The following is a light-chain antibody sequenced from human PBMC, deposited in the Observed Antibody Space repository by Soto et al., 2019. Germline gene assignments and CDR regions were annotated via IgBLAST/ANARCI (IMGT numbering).Light chain of an antibody. CDR1: QTVLHTSSNTNF. V-gene: IGKV4-1*01. CDR3: QQYYSTPWT. CDR2: WAS. J-gene: IGKJ1*01. Sequence: DIVMTQSPDSQAVSLGERATINCKSSQTVLHTSSNTNFLAWFQQKPGQPPKLLIFWASTRESGVPDRFSGSGSGTDFTLTISSLQAEDVAVYYGQQYYSTPWTFGQGTKVEIK.